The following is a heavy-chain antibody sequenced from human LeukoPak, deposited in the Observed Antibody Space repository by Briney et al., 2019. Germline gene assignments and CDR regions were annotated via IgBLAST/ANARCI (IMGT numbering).Heavy chain of an antibody. Sequence: GGSLRLSCAASGFPFNTYAMHWVRQAPGKGLEWVALISRDGDNEYYADSVKGRFTISRDNSKNTLSLQVNTLRAEDTAVYYCAREEYDSSGYYPYFDYWGQGTLVTVSS. V-gene: IGHV3-30*04. J-gene: IGHJ4*02. CDR2: ISRDGDNE. CDR3: AREEYDSSGYYPYFDY. CDR1: GFPFNTYA. D-gene: IGHD3-22*01.